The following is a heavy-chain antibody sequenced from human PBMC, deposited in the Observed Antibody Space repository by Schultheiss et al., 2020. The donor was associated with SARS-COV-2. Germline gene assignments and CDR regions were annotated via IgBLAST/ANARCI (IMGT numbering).Heavy chain of an antibody. CDR3: ARGPVVPAARDAFDI. CDR2: INHSGST. V-gene: IGHV4-34*01. CDR1: GGSFSGYY. J-gene: IGHJ3*02. D-gene: IGHD2-2*01. Sequence: SETLSLTCAVYGGSFSGYYWSWIRQPPGKGLEWIGEINHSGSTNYNPSLKSRVTMSVDTSKNQFSLKLSSVTAADTAVYYCARGPVVPAARDAFDIWGQGTMVTVSS.